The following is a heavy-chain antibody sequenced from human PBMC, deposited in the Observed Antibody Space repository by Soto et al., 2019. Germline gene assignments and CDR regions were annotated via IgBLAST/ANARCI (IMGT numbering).Heavy chain of an antibody. V-gene: IGHV1-18*01. J-gene: IGHJ4*02. Sequence: QVQLVQSGAEVKKPGASVKVSCKASGYTFTSYGISWVRQAPGQGLEWMGWISAYNGNTNYAQKFQGRVTMTTVTSMSTANMELRSLRSDDTAVYYRARGTTVETGSYWGQGTLVTVSS. CDR1: GYTFTSYG. CDR3: ARGTTVETGSY. D-gene: IGHD4-17*01. CDR2: ISAYNGNT.